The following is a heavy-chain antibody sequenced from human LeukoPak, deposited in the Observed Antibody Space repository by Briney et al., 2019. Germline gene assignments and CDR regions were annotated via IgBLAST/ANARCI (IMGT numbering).Heavy chain of an antibody. CDR2: INHSGST. CDR1: GGSFSGYY. V-gene: IGHV4-34*01. D-gene: IGHD6-13*01. Sequence: SETLSLTCAVSGGSFSGYYWNWIRQPPGKGLEWIREINHSGSTNYNPSLKSRVTISVDTSKNHFSLKLSSVTAADTTVYYCARGRPIAGYYYYYGMDVWGQGTTVTVSS. J-gene: IGHJ6*02. CDR3: ARGRPIAGYYYYYGMDV.